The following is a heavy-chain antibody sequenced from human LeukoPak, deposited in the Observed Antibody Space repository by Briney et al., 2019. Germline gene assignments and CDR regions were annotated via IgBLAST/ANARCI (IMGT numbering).Heavy chain of an antibody. Sequence: GGSLRLSCAASGFAFSDYYMTWIRQAPGKGLEWLSYISGGGGDINYAESVKGRFSTSRDNAKNPLYLEMTSLRVEDTAVYYCVRDIRAVGVTLYFDHWGQGTLVTASS. CDR3: VRDIRAVGVTLYFDH. V-gene: IGHV3-11*01. CDR2: ISGGGGDI. CDR1: GFAFSDYY. J-gene: IGHJ4*02. D-gene: IGHD1-26*01.